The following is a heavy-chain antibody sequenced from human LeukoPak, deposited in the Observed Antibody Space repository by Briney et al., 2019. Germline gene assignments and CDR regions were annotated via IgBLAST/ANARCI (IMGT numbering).Heavy chain of an antibody. V-gene: IGHV4-34*01. CDR3: ARSKDGSGFAAY. CDR1: GGSFNGYY. Sequence: ETLSLTCAVYGGSFNGYYWTWIRQPPGKGLEWIGEINHSGNTNYNPSLKSRVAISVDTSKNQFSLKLSSVIAADTAMYYCARSKDGSGFAAYWGQGTLVTVSS. D-gene: IGHD3-22*01. CDR2: INHSGNT. J-gene: IGHJ4*02.